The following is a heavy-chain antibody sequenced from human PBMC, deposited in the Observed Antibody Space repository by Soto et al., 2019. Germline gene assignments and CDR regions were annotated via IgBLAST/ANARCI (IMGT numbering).Heavy chain of an antibody. J-gene: IGHJ6*02. CDR2: IIPVFGTA. Sequence: QVQLVQSGAEVKKPGSSVKVSCKASGGSLTNYGVSWVRQAPGQGLEWMGGIIPVFGTANYAQKFQGRVTIAADESKSTVFMDVRSLRPEPTAVYYCARGYATKLRVTNYYGMDVWGQGTTVTVSS. V-gene: IGHV1-69*12. CDR1: GGSLTNYG. D-gene: IGHD3-10*01. CDR3: ARGYATKLRVTNYYGMDV.